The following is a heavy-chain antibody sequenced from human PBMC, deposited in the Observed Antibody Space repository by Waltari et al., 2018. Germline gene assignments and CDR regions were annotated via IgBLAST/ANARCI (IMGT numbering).Heavy chain of an antibody. V-gene: IGHV4-34*01. CDR1: GGSFSGYY. J-gene: IGHJ6*03. Sequence: QVQLQQWGAGLLKPSETLSVTCAVYGGSFSGYYWSWIRKPPGKGLEWIGEINHSGSTNYNPSLKSRVTISVDTSKNQFSLKLSSVTAADTAVYYCARGGSYGDYVRLYYYYMDVWGKGTTVTVSS. CDR3: ARGGSYGDYVRLYYYYMDV. D-gene: IGHD4-17*01. CDR2: INHSGST.